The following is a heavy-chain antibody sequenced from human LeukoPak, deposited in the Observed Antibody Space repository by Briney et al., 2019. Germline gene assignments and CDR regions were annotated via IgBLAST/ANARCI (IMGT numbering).Heavy chain of an antibody. V-gene: IGHV4-31*03. J-gene: IGHJ5*02. CDR3: NRGTMVRGVITQFDP. Sequence: PSQTLSLTCTVSGGSICRVGYYGPWIRQHPGRGLERIGYLYCSGCTYYNPSLKSRVTISVDTSKNQFSLRLSSVTAADTAVYYCNRGTMVRGVITQFDPWGQGTLVTVSS. D-gene: IGHD3-10*01. CDR1: GGSICRVGYY. CDR2: LYCSGCT.